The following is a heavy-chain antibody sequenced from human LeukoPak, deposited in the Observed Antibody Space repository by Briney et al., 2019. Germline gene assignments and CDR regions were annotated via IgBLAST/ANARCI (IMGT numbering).Heavy chain of an antibody. CDR1: GFSFSSNA. D-gene: IGHD1-14*01. Sequence: GGSLRLSCAASGFSFSSNAMNWVRQAPGKGLEWVSAVSGSGGSTYYADSVKGRFTISRDNSKSTVYLQMNSLRAEDTALYYCAKGWKGNLDYWGQGTLVTVSS. V-gene: IGHV3-23*01. CDR2: VSGSGGST. J-gene: IGHJ4*02. CDR3: AKGWKGNLDY.